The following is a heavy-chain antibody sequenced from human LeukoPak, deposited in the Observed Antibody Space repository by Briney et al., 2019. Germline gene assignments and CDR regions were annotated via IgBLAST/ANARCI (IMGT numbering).Heavy chain of an antibody. V-gene: IGHV4-4*07. CDR1: GGSISSYY. CDR2: IYTSGST. D-gene: IGHD2-8*01. CDR3: AREGTSGGVNWLDP. Sequence: SETLSLTCTVSGGSISSYYWSWIRQPAGKGLEWIGRIYTSGSTNYNTSLKSRVTMSVDTSKNQFSLRLSSVNAADTAVHFCAREGTSGGVNWLDPWGQGTLVSPSS. J-gene: IGHJ5*02.